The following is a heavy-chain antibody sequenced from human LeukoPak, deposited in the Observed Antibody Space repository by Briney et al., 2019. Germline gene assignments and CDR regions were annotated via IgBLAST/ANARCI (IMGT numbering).Heavy chain of an antibody. V-gene: IGHV4-34*01. CDR3: ARRCIAFDY. Sequence: SETLSLTCAVYGGSFSGYYWSWIRQPPGKGLEWIGEINHSGSTNHNPSLKSRVTISVDTSKNQFSLKLSSVTAADTAVYYCARRCIAFDYWGQGTLVTVSS. CDR2: INHSGST. J-gene: IGHJ4*02. D-gene: IGHD2-8*01. CDR1: GGSFSGYY.